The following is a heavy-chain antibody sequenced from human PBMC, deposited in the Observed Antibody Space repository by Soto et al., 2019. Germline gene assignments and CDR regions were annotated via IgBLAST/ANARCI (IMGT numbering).Heavy chain of an antibody. CDR2: INPNSGGT. D-gene: IGHD6-6*01. CDR1: GYTFTGDY. J-gene: IGHJ5*02. V-gene: IGHV1-2*02. Sequence: ASVKVSCKASGYTFTGDYIHWVRQAPGQGLEWMGWINPNSGGTNYAQKFQGRVTMTRDKSISTAYMELSRLRSDDTAVFYCAREFTSSSAWFDPWGQGTLVTVSS. CDR3: AREFTSSSAWFDP.